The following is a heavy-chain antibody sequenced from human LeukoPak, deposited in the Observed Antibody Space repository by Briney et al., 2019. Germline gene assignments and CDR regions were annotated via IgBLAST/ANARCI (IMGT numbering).Heavy chain of an antibody. D-gene: IGHD4-17*01. Sequence: ASVKVSCKASRGTFSSYAISWVRQGPGQGLEWMGGIIPIFGTANYAQKFQGRVTLTADESTSKAYMELSSLRSEDTAMYYCERDGNGDYAGDPPEYWGQGTLVTVSS. CDR3: ERDGNGDYAGDPPEY. CDR2: IIPIFGTA. CDR1: RGTFSSYA. J-gene: IGHJ4*02. V-gene: IGHV1-69*13.